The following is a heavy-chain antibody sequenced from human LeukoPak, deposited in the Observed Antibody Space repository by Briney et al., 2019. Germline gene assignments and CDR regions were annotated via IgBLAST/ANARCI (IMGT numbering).Heavy chain of an antibody. CDR3: ARAPGGGGSHCDY. CDR2: INPNSGGT. Sequence: ASVKVSCKASGYTFTGYYMHWVRQAPGQGLEWMGWINPNSGGTNYAQKFQGWVTMTRDTSISTAYMELSGLRSDDTAVYYCARAPGGGGSHCDYWGQGTLVTVSS. J-gene: IGHJ4*02. D-gene: IGHD2-15*01. CDR1: GYTFTGYY. V-gene: IGHV1-2*04.